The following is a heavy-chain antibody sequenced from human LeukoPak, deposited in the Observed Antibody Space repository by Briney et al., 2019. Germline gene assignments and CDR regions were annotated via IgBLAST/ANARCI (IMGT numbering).Heavy chain of an antibody. CDR2: ISGSSSYI. V-gene: IGHV3-21*01. D-gene: IGHD5-18*01. J-gene: IGHJ3*02. Sequence: GGSLRLSCAASGFTFSSYSMNWVRQAPGKGLKWVSSISGSSSYIYYADSVKGRFTISRHNAKNSLYLQMNSLRAEDTAVYYCATSGYNFGNAFDIWGQGTMVTVSS. CDR1: GFTFSSYS. CDR3: ATSGYNFGNAFDI.